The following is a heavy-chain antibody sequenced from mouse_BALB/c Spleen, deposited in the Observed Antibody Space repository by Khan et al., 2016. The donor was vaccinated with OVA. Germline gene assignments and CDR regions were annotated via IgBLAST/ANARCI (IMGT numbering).Heavy chain of an antibody. CDR3: TRLAYYYDSEGFAY. CDR2: VSTGGSYT. CDR1: GFTLSTYG. J-gene: IGHJ3*01. V-gene: IGHV5-6*01. D-gene: IGHD1-1*01. Sequence: EVELVESGGDLVKPGGSLKLSCAASGFTLSTYGMSWVRQAPDKRLEWGATVSTGGSYTYYPDSVKGRFTISRDNAKNTLYLQMSGLRSEDTAMFDCTRLAYYYDSEGFAYWGQGTLVTVSA.